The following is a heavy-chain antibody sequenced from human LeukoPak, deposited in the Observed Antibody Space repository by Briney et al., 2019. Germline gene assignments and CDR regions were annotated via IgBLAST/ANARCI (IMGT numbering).Heavy chain of an antibody. CDR2: IYTSGST. V-gene: IGHV4-4*07. CDR1: GGSLSGYY. CDR3: ARDSFGGNWFDP. J-gene: IGHJ5*02. D-gene: IGHD3-10*01. Sequence: SETLSLTCAVYGGSLSGYYWSWIRQPAGKGLEWIGRIYTSGSTNYNPSLKSRVTISVDTSKNQFSLKLSSVTAADTAVYYCARDSFGGNWFDPWGQGTLVTVSS.